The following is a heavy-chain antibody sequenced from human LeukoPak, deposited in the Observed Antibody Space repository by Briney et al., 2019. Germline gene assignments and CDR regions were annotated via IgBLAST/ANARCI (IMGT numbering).Heavy chain of an antibody. Sequence: SETLSLTCAVYGGSFSGYYWSWIRQPPGKGLEWIGEINHSGSTNYNPSLKSRVTISVDTSKNQFSLKLSSVTAADTAVYYCARVEMATIFLDYWGQGTLVTVSS. D-gene: IGHD5-24*01. CDR2: INHSGST. J-gene: IGHJ4*02. V-gene: IGHV4-34*01. CDR1: GGSFSGYY. CDR3: ARVEMATIFLDY.